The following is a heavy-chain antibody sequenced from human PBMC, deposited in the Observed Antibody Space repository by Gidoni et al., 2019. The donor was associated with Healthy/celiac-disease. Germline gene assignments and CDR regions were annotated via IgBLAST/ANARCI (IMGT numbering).Heavy chain of an antibody. CDR3: ARDHGASAWYSSGWYFDDYGMDV. J-gene: IGHJ6*02. CDR1: GYTFTSCG. CDR2: ISAYNGNT. Sequence: QVQLVQSGAEVTKPGASVKVSCKAAGYTFTSCGISWVRQAPGQGLEWMGWISAYNGNTNYAQKLQGRVTMTTDTSTSTAYMELRSLRSDDTAVYYCARDHGASAWYSSGWYFDDYGMDVWGQGTTVTVSS. D-gene: IGHD6-19*01. V-gene: IGHV1-18*01.